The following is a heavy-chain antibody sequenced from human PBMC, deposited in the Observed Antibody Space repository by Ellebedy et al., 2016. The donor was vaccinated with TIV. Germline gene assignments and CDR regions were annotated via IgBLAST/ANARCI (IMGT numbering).Heavy chain of an antibody. Sequence: SVKVSCXASGGTFSSYAISWVRQAPGQGLEWMGGIIPIFGTANYALKFQGRVTITADESTSTAYMELSSLRSEDMAVYYCARAKYDFWSGSYYYYYGMDVWGQGTTVTVSS. J-gene: IGHJ6*02. CDR2: IIPIFGTA. V-gene: IGHV1-69*13. CDR3: ARAKYDFWSGSYYYYYGMDV. CDR1: GGTFSSYA. D-gene: IGHD3-3*01.